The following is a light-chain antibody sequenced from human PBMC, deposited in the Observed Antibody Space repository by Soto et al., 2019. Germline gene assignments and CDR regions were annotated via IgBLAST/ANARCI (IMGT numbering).Light chain of an antibody. CDR1: QTVLHGSNY. Sequence: DIVMTQSPDSLAVSLGERATINCKSSQTVLHGSNYLAWYQQKPGQPPKLLIYWGSTRESGVPDRFSGSGSGTDFTLTISSLQAEDVAVYYCQQYYTTPVTFGQGTKVEIK. V-gene: IGKV4-1*01. CDR3: QQYYTTPVT. CDR2: WGS. J-gene: IGKJ1*01.